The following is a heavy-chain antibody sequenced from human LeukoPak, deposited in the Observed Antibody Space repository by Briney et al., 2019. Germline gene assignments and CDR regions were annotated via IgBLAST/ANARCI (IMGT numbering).Heavy chain of an antibody. Sequence: ASVKVSCEASGYTFTSYGISWVRQAPGQGLEWMGWISAYNGNTNYAQKLQGRVTMTTDTSTSTAYMELRSLRSDDTAVYYCAREFTAYDFWSGYIPLDYWGQGTLVTVSS. CDR2: ISAYNGNT. J-gene: IGHJ4*02. V-gene: IGHV1-18*01. CDR1: GYTFTSYG. D-gene: IGHD3-3*01. CDR3: AREFTAYDFWSGYIPLDY.